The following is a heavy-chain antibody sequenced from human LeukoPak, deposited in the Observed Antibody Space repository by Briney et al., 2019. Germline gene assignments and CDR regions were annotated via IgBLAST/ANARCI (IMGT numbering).Heavy chain of an antibody. Sequence: GGSLRLSCAASGFTFSDYYMSWIRQAPGKGLEWVSYISPSTNSMYYADSVKGRFTVSRDNAKNSLFLQMNGLTAEDTAVYYCAREGGRYGDYDYWGQGTLVTVSS. CDR2: ISPSTNSM. CDR3: AREGGRYGDYDY. J-gene: IGHJ4*02. V-gene: IGHV3-11*04. D-gene: IGHD4-17*01. CDR1: GFTFSDYY.